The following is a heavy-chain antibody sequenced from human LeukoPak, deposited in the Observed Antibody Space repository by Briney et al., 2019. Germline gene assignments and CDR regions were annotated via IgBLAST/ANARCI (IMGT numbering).Heavy chain of an antibody. J-gene: IGHJ4*02. Sequence: GGSLRLSCAASGFTSSSYWMTWVRQAPGKGLEWVANIKQDGSEKYYVDSVKGRFTISRDNAKNSLYLQMNNLRAEDTAVYYCVRDGLSAFDCWGQGTLVTVSS. CDR3: VRDGLSAFDC. CDR1: GFTSSSYW. D-gene: IGHD1-26*01. CDR2: IKQDGSEK. V-gene: IGHV3-7*01.